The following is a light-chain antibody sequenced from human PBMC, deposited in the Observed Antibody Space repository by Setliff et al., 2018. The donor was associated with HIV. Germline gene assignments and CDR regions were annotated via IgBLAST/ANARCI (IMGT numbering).Light chain of an antibody. CDR1: SSNIGSNY. V-gene: IGLV1-47*01. CDR3: AAWDDSLSGFYV. J-gene: IGLJ1*01. Sequence: QSVLTQPPSASGTPGQRVTISCSGSSSNIGSNYVYWYQQLPGTAPKILIYRNNQRPSGVPDRFSGSKSGTSASLAISGLRSGDEADYYCAAWDDSLSGFYVFGTGTKVTVL. CDR2: RNN.